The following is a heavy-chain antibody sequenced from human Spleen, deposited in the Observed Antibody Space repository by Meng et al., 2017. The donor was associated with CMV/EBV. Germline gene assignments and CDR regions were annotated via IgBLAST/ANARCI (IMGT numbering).Heavy chain of an antibody. D-gene: IGHD2-15*01. J-gene: IGHJ4*02. CDR1: GYTFTGHY. CDR3: ARGLEDFVVEPPTVWSDF. Sequence: ASVKVSCKASGYTFTGHYIHWVRQAPGQGPEWMGWINPNSGFTNYAQKFQGRVTITKDTSFTTAYMDLSRLRSDDTAMYYCARGLEDFVVEPPTVWSDFWGQGTLVTVSS. V-gene: IGHV1-2*02. CDR2: INPNSGFT.